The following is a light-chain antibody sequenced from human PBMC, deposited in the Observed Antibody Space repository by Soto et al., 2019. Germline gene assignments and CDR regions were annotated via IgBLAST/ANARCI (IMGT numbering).Light chain of an antibody. J-gene: IGKJ5*01. V-gene: IGKV1-9*01. CDR2: AAS. CDR3: KQLDSYPIT. CDR1: QGIGSY. Sequence: IPLTQSPSSLSASVGDRVTITCRASQGIGSYLAWYQLKPGKAPKLLIYAASTLQSGVPSRFSGTGSGTDFTLTIRSLQPEDFATYYCKQLDSYPITYGQGTRLEIK.